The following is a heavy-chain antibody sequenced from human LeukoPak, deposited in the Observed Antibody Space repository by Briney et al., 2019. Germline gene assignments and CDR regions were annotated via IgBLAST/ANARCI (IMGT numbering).Heavy chain of an antibody. D-gene: IGHD6-19*01. V-gene: IGHV1-3*03. CDR1: GYTFTSYA. CDR3: ARDPFSSGWYGGAPFDY. J-gene: IGHJ4*02. CDR2: INAGNGNT. Sequence: ASVKVSCKASGYTFTSYAMHWVRQAPGQRLEWMGWINAGNGNTKYSQEFQGRVTIIRDTSASTAYMELSSLRSEDMAVYYCARDPFSSGWYGGAPFDYWGQGTLVTVSS.